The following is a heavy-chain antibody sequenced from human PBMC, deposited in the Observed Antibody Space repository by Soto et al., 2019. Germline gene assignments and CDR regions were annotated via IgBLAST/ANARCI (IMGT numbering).Heavy chain of an antibody. CDR2: IYHSGST. Sequence: SETLSLTCTVSGASVSTYYWSWIRQSPGKGLEWIGWIYHSGSTHYSPSLRSRVTLSVDTGKNQLYLSLNFVTPADTAVYYCTKILSGGASFNVWGQGTMVTVSS. J-gene: IGHJ3*01. CDR3: TKILSGGASFNV. CDR1: GASVSTYY. V-gene: IGHV4-59*02. D-gene: IGHD3-16*01.